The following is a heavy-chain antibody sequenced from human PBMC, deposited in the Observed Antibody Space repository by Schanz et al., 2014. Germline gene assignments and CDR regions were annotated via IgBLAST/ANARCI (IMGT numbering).Heavy chain of an antibody. CDR2: IWYNGSNK. V-gene: IGHV3-33*01. CDR1: GFTFSKYG. J-gene: IGHJ4*02. D-gene: IGHD2-21*01. Sequence: QVQLVESGGGVVQPGRSLRLSCAASGFTFSKYGVHWVRQAPGKGLEWVAVIWYNGSNKYYADSVRGRFTISRDNSKNTLYLQMNSLRVEDTAVYYCAREDCSATSCYFRYWGQGTLXTVSS. CDR3: AREDCSATSCYFRY.